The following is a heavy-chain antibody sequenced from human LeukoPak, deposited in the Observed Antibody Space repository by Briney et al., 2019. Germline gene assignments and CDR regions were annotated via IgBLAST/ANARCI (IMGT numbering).Heavy chain of an antibody. J-gene: IGHJ4*02. CDR3: ARGDYDILTGYPRDFDY. CDR2: IYSGGST. CDR1: GFTVSSNY. Sequence: GGSLRLSCAASGFTVSSNYMSWVRQAPGKGLEWVSVIYSGGSTYYAGSVKGRFTISRDNSKNTLYLQMSSLRAEDTAVYYCARGDYDILTGYPRDFDYWGQGTLVTVSS. D-gene: IGHD3-9*01. V-gene: IGHV3-66*01.